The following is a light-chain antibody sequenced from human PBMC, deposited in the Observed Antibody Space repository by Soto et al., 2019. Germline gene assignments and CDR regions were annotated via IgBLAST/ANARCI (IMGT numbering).Light chain of an antibody. CDR3: DTWDSDPPLWV. V-gene: IGLV4-60*03. CDR2: LEGSGSY. J-gene: IGLJ3*02. CDR1: SGHSRYI. Sequence: QPVLTQSSSASASLGSSVKLTCTLSSGHSRYIIAWHQQQPGKAPRFLMKLEGSGSYNMGSGVPDRFSGSSSGADRYLTIYNLQSEDEADYYCDTWDSDPPLWVFGGGTKLTVL.